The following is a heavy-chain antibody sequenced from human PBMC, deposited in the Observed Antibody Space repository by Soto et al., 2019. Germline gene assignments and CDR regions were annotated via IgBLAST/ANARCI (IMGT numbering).Heavy chain of an antibody. V-gene: IGHV1-2*04. CDR2: INPNSGGT. D-gene: IGHD3-3*01. CDR3: ARGPQSFTVFGEMLYGMDV. Sequence: GASVKVSCKASGYTFTGYYMHWVRQAPGQGLEWMGWINPNSGGTNYVQKFQGWVTMTRDTSISTAYMELSRLRSDDTAMYYCARGPQSFTVFGEMLYGMDVWGQGTTVTVSS. J-gene: IGHJ6*02. CDR1: GYTFTGYY.